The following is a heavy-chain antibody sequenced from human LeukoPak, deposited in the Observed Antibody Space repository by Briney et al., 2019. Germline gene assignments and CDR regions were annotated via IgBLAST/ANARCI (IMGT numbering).Heavy chain of an antibody. Sequence: AWSLRLSCADSGFTLDDYALYWPWQAQGKGLEWESGISWNSGSIGYADSVKGRFTISRDNAKNSLYLQMNSLRAEDMALYYCAKDLEYSSSSAFDYWGQGTLVTVSS. CDR1: GFTLDDYA. CDR3: AKDLEYSSSSAFDY. V-gene: IGHV3-9*03. J-gene: IGHJ4*02. D-gene: IGHD6-6*01. CDR2: ISWNSGSI.